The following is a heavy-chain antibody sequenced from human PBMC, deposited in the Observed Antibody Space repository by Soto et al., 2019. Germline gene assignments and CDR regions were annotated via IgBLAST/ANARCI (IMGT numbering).Heavy chain of an antibody. CDR2: MNPNSGNT. CDR1: GCTFTSYD. Sequence: ASVKVSCKASGCTFTSYDINWVRQATGQGLEWMGWMNPNSGNTGYAQKFQGRVTMTRNTSISTAYMELSSLRSEDTAVYYCATGVMITFGGKGGYYYGMDVWGQGTTVTVSS. V-gene: IGHV1-8*01. D-gene: IGHD3-16*01. CDR3: ATGVMITFGGKGGYYYGMDV. J-gene: IGHJ6*02.